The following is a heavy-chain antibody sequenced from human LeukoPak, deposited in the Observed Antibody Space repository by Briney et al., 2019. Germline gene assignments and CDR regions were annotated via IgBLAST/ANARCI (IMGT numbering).Heavy chain of an antibody. J-gene: IGHJ4*02. D-gene: IGHD1-26*01. CDR3: ARSVVGADRGYYFDY. V-gene: IGHV4-59*01. CDR1: GGSISSYY. Sequence: SETLSLTCTVSGGSISSYYWSWIRQPPGKGLEWIGYIYYSGSTNYNPSLKSRVTISVDTSKNQFSLKLSSVTAAHTAVYYCARSVVGADRGYYFDYWGQGTLVTVSS. CDR2: IYYSGST.